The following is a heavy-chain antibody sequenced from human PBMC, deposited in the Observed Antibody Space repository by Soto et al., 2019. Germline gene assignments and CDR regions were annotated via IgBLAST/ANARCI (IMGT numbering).Heavy chain of an antibody. CDR2: VSGAGRST. CDR3: ARDYVYGDYVGIVSWFDP. Sequence: GGSLRLSCTASGSTFGDYAMSWFRQAPGKGLEWVSVVSGAGRSTYYADSVKGRFTISRDNAKNSLYLQMNSLRAEDTAVYYCARDYVYGDYVGIVSWFDPWGQGTLVTVSS. CDR1: GSTFGDYA. J-gene: IGHJ5*02. D-gene: IGHD4-17*01. V-gene: IGHV3-23*01.